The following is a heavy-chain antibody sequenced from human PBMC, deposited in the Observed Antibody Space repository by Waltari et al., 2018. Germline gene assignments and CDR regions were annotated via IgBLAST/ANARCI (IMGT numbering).Heavy chain of an antibody. J-gene: IGHJ3*02. V-gene: IGHV4-4*07. CDR1: GGSISSYY. Sequence: QVQLQESGPGLVKPSETLSLTCTVSGGSISSYYWSWIRQPAGKGLEWIGRIYTSGSTNYNPSIKSRVTMSVDTSKNQFSLKLSSVTAADTAVYYCARDNSGGATTIYAFDIWGQGTMVTVSS. CDR3: ARDNSGGATTIYAFDI. D-gene: IGHD1-26*01. CDR2: IYTSGST.